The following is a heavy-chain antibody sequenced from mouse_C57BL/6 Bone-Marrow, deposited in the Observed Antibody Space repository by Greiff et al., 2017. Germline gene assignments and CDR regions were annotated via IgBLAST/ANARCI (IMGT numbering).Heavy chain of an antibody. CDR3: AKDGYDPYAMDY. J-gene: IGHJ4*01. CDR1: GFSLTSYG. V-gene: IGHV2-4*01. CDR2: IWSGGST. Sequence: VPLVESGPGLVQPSQSLSITCTVSGFSLTSYGVHWVRQPPGKGLEWLGVIWSGGSTDYNAAFISRLSISKDNSKSQVFFKMHSLQADDTAIYYCAKDGYDPYAMDYGGQGTSVTVSS. D-gene: IGHD2-2*01.